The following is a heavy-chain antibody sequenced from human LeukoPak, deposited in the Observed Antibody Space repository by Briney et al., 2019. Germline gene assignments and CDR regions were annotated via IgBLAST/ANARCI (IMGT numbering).Heavy chain of an antibody. J-gene: IGHJ6*03. D-gene: IGHD3-10*01. CDR2: IYYSGST. V-gene: IGHV4-59*01. CDR1: GGFISSYY. CDR3: ARAGGITMVRGHDYYYYYMDV. Sequence: SETLSLTCTVSGGFISSYYWSWIRQPPGKGLEWIGYIYYSGSTNYNPSLKSRVTISVDTSKNQFSLKLSSVTAADTAVYYCARAGGITMVRGHDYYYYYMDVWGKGTTVTISS.